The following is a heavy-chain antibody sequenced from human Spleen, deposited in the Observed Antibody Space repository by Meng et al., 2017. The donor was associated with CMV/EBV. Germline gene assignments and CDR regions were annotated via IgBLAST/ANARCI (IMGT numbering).Heavy chain of an antibody. J-gene: IGHJ3*02. Sequence: WAAVGFTFDDYAIHWVRPAPGKGLEWVSLISWDGGSTYYADSVKGRFTISRDNSKNSLYLQMNSLRPEDIALYYCAKAFGSEGAFDIWGQGTMVTVSS. CDR2: ISWDGGST. CDR1: GFTFDDYA. V-gene: IGHV3-43D*03. D-gene: IGHD3-16*01. CDR3: AKAFGSEGAFDI.